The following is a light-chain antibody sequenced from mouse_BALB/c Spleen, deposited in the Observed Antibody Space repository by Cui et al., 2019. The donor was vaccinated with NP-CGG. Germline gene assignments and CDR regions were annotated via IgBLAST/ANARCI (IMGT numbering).Light chain of an antibody. CDR3: ALWYSNHWV. CDR1: TGAVTNSNY. J-gene: IGLJ1*01. Sequence: QAVVTQESALTTSTGETVTLTCRSSTGAVTNSNYANWVQEKPDHLFTGLIGGTNNRAPGVPARFSGSLIGDKAALTITGAQTEDEAIYFCALWYSNHWVFGGGTKLTVL. V-gene: IGLV1*01. CDR2: GTN.